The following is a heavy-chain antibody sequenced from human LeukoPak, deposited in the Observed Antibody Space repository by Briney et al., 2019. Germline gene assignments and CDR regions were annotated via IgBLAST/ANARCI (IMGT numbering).Heavy chain of an antibody. CDR2: INDSGST. CDR1: GGSISSSSYY. V-gene: IGHV4-39*01. CDR3: ARLTTVVTPNAFDI. J-gene: IGHJ3*02. Sequence: SETLSLTCTVSGGSISSSSYYWGWIRQPPGKGLEWIGTINDSGSTWYNSSLKSRLTISVDTSKNQFSLKLTSVTAADTAVYYCARLTTVVTPNAFDIWGQGTMVTVSS. D-gene: IGHD4-23*01.